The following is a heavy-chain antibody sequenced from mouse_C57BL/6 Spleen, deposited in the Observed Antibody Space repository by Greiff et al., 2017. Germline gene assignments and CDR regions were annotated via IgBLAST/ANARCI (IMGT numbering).Heavy chain of an antibody. CDR1: GYTFTGYW. CDR3: ARAHYGRRAWFAY. CDR2: IFPGSGGT. Sequence: VQLPQSGAELMKPGASVKLSCKATGYTFTGYWIEWVKQRPGHGLEWIGEIFPGSGGTNYNQKFQGKDTLTADTSSNTAYMPLSSLTTEDSANYYCARAHYGRRAWFAYWGQGTLVTVSA. V-gene: IGHV1-9*01. D-gene: IGHD1-1*01. J-gene: IGHJ3*01.